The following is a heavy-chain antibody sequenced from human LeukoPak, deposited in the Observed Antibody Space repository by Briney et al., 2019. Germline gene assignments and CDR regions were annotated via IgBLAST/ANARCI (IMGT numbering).Heavy chain of an antibody. CDR2: VNHSGST. CDR1: GGSFSGYY. CDR3: ARGGWDSSSWYGRRTNWFDP. J-gene: IGHJ5*02. D-gene: IGHD6-13*01. Sequence: PSETLSLTCAVYGGSFSGYYWSWIRQPPGKGLEWIGEVNHSGSTNYNPSLKSRVTISVDTSKNQFSLKLSSVTAADTAVYYCARGGWDSSSWYGRRTNWFDPWGQGTLVTVSS. V-gene: IGHV4-34*01.